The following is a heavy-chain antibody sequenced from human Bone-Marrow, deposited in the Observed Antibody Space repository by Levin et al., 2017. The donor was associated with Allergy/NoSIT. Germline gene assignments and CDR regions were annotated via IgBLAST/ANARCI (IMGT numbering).Heavy chain of an antibody. CDR2: IYPGDSDT. V-gene: IGHV5-51*01. D-gene: IGHD3-22*01. CDR1: GYSFTSYW. J-gene: IGHJ4*02. Sequence: GASVKVSCKGSGYSFTSYWIGWVRQMPGKGLEWMGIIYPGDSDTRYSPSFQGQVTISADKSISTAYLQWSSLKASDTAMYYCARSTPLLYDSSGYYYYYFDYWGQGTLVTVSS. CDR3: ARSTPLLYDSSGYYYYYFDY.